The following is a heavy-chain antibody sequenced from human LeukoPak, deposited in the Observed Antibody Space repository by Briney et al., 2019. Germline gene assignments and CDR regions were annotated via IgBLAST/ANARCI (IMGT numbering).Heavy chain of an antibody. V-gene: IGHV3-21*04. J-gene: IGHJ4*02. Sequence: GGSLRLSCAASGFTFSSYSMNWVRQAPGKGLEWVSSISSSSSYIYYADSVKGRFIISRDNAKNSLYLQMNSLRAEDTAVYYCATDRSYYGSGTFDYWGQGTLVTVSS. D-gene: IGHD3-10*01. CDR1: GFTFSSYS. CDR3: ATDRSYYGSGTFDY. CDR2: ISSSSSYI.